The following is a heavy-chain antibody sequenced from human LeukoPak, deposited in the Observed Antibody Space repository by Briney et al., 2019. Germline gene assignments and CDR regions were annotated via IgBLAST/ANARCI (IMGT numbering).Heavy chain of an antibody. CDR1: GYTFTSYD. CDR3: ARGGDGYSYYYYYMDV. CDR2: MNPNSGNT. Sequence: ASVKVSCKASGYTFTSYDINWVRQAPGQGLEWMGWMNPNSGNTGYAQKLQGRVTMTRNTSISTAYMELSSLRSEDTAVYYCARGGDGYSYYYYYMDVWGKGTTVTVSS. D-gene: IGHD5-24*01. J-gene: IGHJ6*03. V-gene: IGHV1-8*01.